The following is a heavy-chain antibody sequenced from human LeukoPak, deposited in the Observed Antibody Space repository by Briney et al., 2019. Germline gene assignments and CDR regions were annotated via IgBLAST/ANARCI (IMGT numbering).Heavy chain of an antibody. CDR3: ARDTYYYDSSGRFDY. J-gene: IGHJ4*02. CDR2: IIPILGIA. Sequence: GASVKVSCKASGGTFSSYAISWVRQAPGQGLEWMGRIIPILGIANCAQKFQGRVTITADKSTSTAYMELSSLRSEDTAVYYCARDTYYYDSSGRFDYWGQGTLVTVSS. V-gene: IGHV1-69*04. CDR1: GGTFSSYA. D-gene: IGHD3-22*01.